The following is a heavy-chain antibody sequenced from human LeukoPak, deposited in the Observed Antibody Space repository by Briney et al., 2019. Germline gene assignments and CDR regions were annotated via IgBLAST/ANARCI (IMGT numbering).Heavy chain of an antibody. J-gene: IGHJ4*02. D-gene: IGHD5-24*01. Sequence: GASVKVSCKASGGTFSSYAISWVRQAPGQGLEWMGGIIPIFGTANYAQKFQGRVTITADESTSTAYMELSSLRSEDTAVYYCARVYRDGYNDWGQGTLVTVSS. CDR2: IIPIFGTA. CDR1: GGTFSSYA. V-gene: IGHV1-69*13. CDR3: ARVYRDGYND.